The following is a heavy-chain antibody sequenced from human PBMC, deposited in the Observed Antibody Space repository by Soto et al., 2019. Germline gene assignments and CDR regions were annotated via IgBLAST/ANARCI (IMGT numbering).Heavy chain of an antibody. Sequence: PSETLSLTCTVSGGSISSYYWSWIRQPPGKGLERIGYIYYSGSTNYNPSLKSRVTISVDTSKNTLYLQMNSLRAEDTAVYYCARDRVESGYPEYFQHWGQGTLVTVSS. D-gene: IGHD3-22*01. CDR3: ARDRVESGYPEYFQH. CDR2: IYYSGST. CDR1: GGSISSYY. V-gene: IGHV4-59*12. J-gene: IGHJ1*01.